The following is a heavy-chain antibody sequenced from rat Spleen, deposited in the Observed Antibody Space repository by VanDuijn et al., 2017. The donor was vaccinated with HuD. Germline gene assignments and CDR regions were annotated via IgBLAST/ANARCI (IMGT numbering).Heavy chain of an antibody. Sequence: EVQLVESGGGLVQPGRSMKLSCAASGFTFSHCYMAWVRQAPTKGLEWVASISTGGGNTYYRDSVKGRFTISRHTTEGSLNLEMDSLRSEDTATYYCVRYSGKYYGYNFLDYWGQGVMVTVSS. CDR3: VRYSGKYYGYNFLDY. CDR1: GFTFSHCY. V-gene: IGHV5-25*01. D-gene: IGHD1-9*01. J-gene: IGHJ2*01. CDR2: ISTGGGNT.